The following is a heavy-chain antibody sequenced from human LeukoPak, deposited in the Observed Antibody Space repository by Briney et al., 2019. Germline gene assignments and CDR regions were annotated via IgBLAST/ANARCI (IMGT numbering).Heavy chain of an antibody. CDR1: GYTLTELS. D-gene: IGHD6-6*01. J-gene: IGHJ3*02. CDR3: ATGVEAARGAFDI. CDR2: FYPEDGET. Sequence: ASGSVSCKVSGYTLTELSMQWVRQAPGKGLEWMGGFYPEDGETIYAQKFQRRVTMPEDTSTDTAYMELSSLRSEDTAVYYCATGVEAARGAFDIWGQGTMVTVSS. V-gene: IGHV1-24*01.